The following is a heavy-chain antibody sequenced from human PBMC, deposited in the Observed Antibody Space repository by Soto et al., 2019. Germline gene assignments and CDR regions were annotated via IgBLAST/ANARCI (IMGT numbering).Heavy chain of an antibody. CDR1: GGSVSGDKNY. J-gene: IGHJ3*01. Sequence: QVQLQESGPGLVKPSETLSLICTVSGGSVSGDKNYWSWIRQSPGKGLEGIGYISYSGATNYNPSLMSRLTISVDGSKNQFALKLSSVTASDTALYYCATSPRFAFDFWGQGTTVIVSS. CDR3: ATSPRFAFDF. D-gene: IGHD3-16*01. CDR2: ISYSGAT. V-gene: IGHV4-61*01.